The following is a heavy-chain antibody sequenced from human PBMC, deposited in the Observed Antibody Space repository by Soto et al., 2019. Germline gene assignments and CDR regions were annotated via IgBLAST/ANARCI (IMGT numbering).Heavy chain of an antibody. Sequence: SQTLSLTCAISGDSVSRDSATWNCLRQCPSRGLEWLGRTYYRSKWYDGYAPSVKSRITIKPDTSKNQFSLQLNSVSPEDTAVYYCARERGVLSEAFDVWGQGTVVTVSS. CDR3: ARERGVLSEAFDV. D-gene: IGHD3-10*01. V-gene: IGHV6-1*01. J-gene: IGHJ3*01. CDR1: GDSVSRDSAT. CDR2: TYYRSKWYD.